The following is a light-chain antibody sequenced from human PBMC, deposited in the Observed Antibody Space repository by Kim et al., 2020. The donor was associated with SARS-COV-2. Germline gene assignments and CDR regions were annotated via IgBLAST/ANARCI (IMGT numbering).Light chain of an antibody. Sequence: VPPGQTASITCSGDKLGDKYACWYQQKPGQSPVLVIYQDRKRPSGIPERFSGSNSGNTATLTISGTQAMDEADYYCQAWDSSTEVFGTGTKVTVL. CDR3: QAWDSSTEV. J-gene: IGLJ1*01. V-gene: IGLV3-1*01. CDR2: QDR. CDR1: KLGDKY.